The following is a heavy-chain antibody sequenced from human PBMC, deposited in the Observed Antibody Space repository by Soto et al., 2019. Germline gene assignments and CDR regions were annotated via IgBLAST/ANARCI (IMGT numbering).Heavy chain of an antibody. CDR3: ASLRDGYNYYFDY. CDR2: ISYDGSKK. Sequence: GGSLRLSCIWSGFAFRDYEMNWVRQAPGKGLEWVAVISYDGSKKYYADSVKGRFTISRDNSKNTLYLQMNSLRAEDTAVYYCASLRDGYNYYFDYWGRGTLVTVSS. CDR1: GFAFRDYE. D-gene: IGHD5-12*01. J-gene: IGHJ4*02. V-gene: IGHV3-30-3*02.